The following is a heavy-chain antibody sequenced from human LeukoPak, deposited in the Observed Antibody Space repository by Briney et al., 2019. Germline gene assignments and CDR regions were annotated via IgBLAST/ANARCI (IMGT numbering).Heavy chain of an antibody. Sequence: PGGSLRLSCAASGFTFSSYSMNWVRQAPGKGLEWVSFISGSSSYIYYADSVKGRITISRENSKNTLYLQMTSLRLEDTAVYFCVRDFPNSKPRFDWWGQGTLVTVSS. D-gene: IGHD2/OR15-2a*01. V-gene: IGHV3-21*01. CDR1: GFTFSSYS. CDR3: VRDFPNSKPRFDW. J-gene: IGHJ4*02. CDR2: ISGSSSYI.